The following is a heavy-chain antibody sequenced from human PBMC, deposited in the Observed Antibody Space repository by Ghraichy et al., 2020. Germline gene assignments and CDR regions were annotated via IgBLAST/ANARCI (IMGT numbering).Heavy chain of an antibody. CDR3: ARRAGSGATRYYMDV. V-gene: IGHV3-33*01. CDR2: IWYDGSNK. Sequence: GESLNISCAASGFTFSSYGMHWVRQAPGKGLEWVAVIWYDGSNKYYADSVKGRFTISRDNSKNTLYLQMNSLRAEDTAVYYCARRAGSGATRYYMDVWGKGTTVTVSS. D-gene: IGHD3-10*01. J-gene: IGHJ6*03. CDR1: GFTFSSYG.